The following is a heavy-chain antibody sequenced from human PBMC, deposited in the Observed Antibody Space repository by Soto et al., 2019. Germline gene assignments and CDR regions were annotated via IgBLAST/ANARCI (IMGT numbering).Heavy chain of an antibody. CDR3: ARLGFVLRYFDWLLDYMDV. V-gene: IGHV1-3*01. CDR2: INAGNGNT. D-gene: IGHD3-9*01. CDR1: GYTFTSYA. Sequence: QVQLVQSGAEVKKPGASVKVSCKASGYTFTSYAMHWVRQAPGQRLEWMGWINAGNGNTKYSQKFQGRVTITRDTSASTAYMELSSLRSEDTAVYYCARLGFVLRYFDWLLDYMDVWGKGTTVTVSS. J-gene: IGHJ6*03.